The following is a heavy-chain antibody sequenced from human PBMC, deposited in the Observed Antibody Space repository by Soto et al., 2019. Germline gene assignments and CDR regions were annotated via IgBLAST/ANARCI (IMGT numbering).Heavy chain of an antibody. J-gene: IGHJ4*02. CDR2: IKEDGSEQ. CDR3: ARDPTASYGDSLLLDY. CDR1: GFNFRRYW. Sequence: EVQLVESGGGLVQPGGSLRLSCAASGFNFRRYWMSWVRQAPGKGLEWVANIKEDGSEQYYVDSVKGRFTIFRDNAKNSLPLQMNSLRAEDTAIYYCARDPTASYGDSLLLDYWGQGTLVIVSS. V-gene: IGHV3-7*01. D-gene: IGHD4-17*01.